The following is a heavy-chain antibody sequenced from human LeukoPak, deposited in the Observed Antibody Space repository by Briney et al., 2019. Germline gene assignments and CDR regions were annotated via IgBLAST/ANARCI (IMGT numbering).Heavy chain of an antibody. V-gene: IGHV3-23*01. D-gene: IGHD1-7*01. CDR3: AREDDWNYEDY. J-gene: IGHJ4*02. CDR2: ISGSGGST. Sequence: GGSLRLSCAASGFTFSSYAMSWVRQAPGKGLEWVSAISGSGGSTYYADSVKGRFTISRDNAKNSLYLQMNSLRAEDTAIYFCAREDDWNYEDYWGQGTLVTVSS. CDR1: GFTFSSYA.